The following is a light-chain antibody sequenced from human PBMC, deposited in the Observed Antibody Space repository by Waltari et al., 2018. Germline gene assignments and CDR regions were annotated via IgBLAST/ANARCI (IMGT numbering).Light chain of an antibody. V-gene: IGKV3-20*01. CDR2: GAS. CDR3: QHYVSLPAT. J-gene: IGKJ1*01. CDR1: QIVSRT. Sequence: EIVLTQSPGTLFLSPGEGATLSCRASQIVSRTLAWYQQKPGKAPRLLIYGASSGATGIPDRFSGSGSGTDFSLTISRLEPDDSAVYFCQHYVSLPATFGQGTKVEIK.